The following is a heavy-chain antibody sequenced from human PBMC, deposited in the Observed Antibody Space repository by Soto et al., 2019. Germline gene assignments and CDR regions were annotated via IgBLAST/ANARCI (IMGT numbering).Heavy chain of an antibody. J-gene: IGHJ4*02. V-gene: IGHV3-23*01. CDR1: GFTFNNYA. CDR2: ISGGGDTT. D-gene: IGHD3-10*01. CDR3: AKGRGGSGSLTPRVDF. Sequence: EVQLLESGGGLVQPGGSLRLSCAASGFTFNNYAMTWVRQAPGKGLEWVSAISGGGDTTSYADSVKGRFTVSRDGSKTTLYLQMSSLRAEATALYYCAKGRGGSGSLTPRVDFVGQGTLVTVSS.